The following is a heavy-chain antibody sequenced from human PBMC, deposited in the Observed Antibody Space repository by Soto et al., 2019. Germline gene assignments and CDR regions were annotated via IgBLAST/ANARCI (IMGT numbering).Heavy chain of an antibody. Sequence: SETLSLTCTVSGGSLSSYYWSWIRQPPGKGLEWIGYVHYSGSTNYNPSLKSRVTISVDTSKNQFSLRLSSVTAADTAVYYCARVASDVLTGYYFDYWGQGTLVTVSS. CDR2: VHYSGST. D-gene: IGHD3-9*01. CDR3: ARVASDVLTGYYFDY. J-gene: IGHJ4*02. CDR1: GGSLSSYY. V-gene: IGHV4-59*01.